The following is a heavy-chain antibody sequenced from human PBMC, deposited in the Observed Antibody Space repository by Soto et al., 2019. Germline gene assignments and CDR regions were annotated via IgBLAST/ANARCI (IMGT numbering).Heavy chain of an antibody. Sequence: ASVKVSCKASGYTFTSYDINWVRQATGQGLEWMGWMNPNSGNTGYAQKFQGRVTMTRNTSISTAYMELSSLRSEDTAVYYCARXLVKWELLYYYYYGMDVWGQGTTVTVSS. J-gene: IGHJ6*02. CDR2: MNPNSGNT. CDR3: ARXLVKWELLYYYYYGMDV. V-gene: IGHV1-8*01. D-gene: IGHD1-26*01. CDR1: GYTFTSYD.